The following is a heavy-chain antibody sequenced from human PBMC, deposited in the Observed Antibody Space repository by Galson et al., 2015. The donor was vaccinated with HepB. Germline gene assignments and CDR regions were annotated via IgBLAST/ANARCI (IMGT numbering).Heavy chain of an antibody. CDR1: GFTFTNFT. Sequence: SVKVSCKASGFTFTNFTMQWVRQARGQRLEWIGWIVVGSGSTNYAQNFQKRVTFTRDMSTSAVYMELSSLRSEDTAVYYCAAESGGDTAMVTDYDAFDMWGRGTMVTVSS. CDR2: IVVGSGST. CDR3: AAESGGDTAMVTDYDAFDM. D-gene: IGHD5-18*01. V-gene: IGHV1-58*02. J-gene: IGHJ3*02.